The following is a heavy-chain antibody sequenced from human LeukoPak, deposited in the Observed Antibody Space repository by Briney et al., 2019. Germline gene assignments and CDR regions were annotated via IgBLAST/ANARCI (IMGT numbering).Heavy chain of an antibody. Sequence: PSETLSLTCTVSGGSISSYYWSWIRQPPGKGLEWIGYIYYSGSTNYNPSLKSRVTISVDTSKNQFSLKLSSVTAADTAVYYCARVAQFGEGFDPWGQGTLVTVSS. CDR2: IYYSGST. CDR1: GGSISSYY. J-gene: IGHJ5*02. CDR3: ARVAQFGEGFDP. V-gene: IGHV4-59*01. D-gene: IGHD3-10*01.